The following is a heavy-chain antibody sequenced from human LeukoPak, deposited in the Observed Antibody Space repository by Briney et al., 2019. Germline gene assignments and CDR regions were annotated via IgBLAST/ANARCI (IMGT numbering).Heavy chain of an antibody. J-gene: IGHJ4*02. CDR3: ARGGTGTTPTSRGQADY. CDR2: ISGSSSYI. Sequence: PGGSLRLSCAASGFTFSSYSMNWVRQAPGKGLEWVSSISGSSSYIYYADSVKGRFTISRDNAKNSLYLQMNSLRAEDTAVYYCARGGTGTTPTSRGQADYWGQGTLVTVSS. D-gene: IGHD1-1*01. CDR1: GFTFSSYS. V-gene: IGHV3-21*01.